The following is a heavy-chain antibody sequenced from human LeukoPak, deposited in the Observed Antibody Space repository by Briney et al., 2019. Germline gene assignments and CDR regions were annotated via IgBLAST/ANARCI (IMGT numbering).Heavy chain of an antibody. Sequence: GGSLRLSCAASGFTFSNAWMNWVRQAPGKGLEWVAVISYDGSNKYYADSVKGRFTISRDNSKNTLYLQMNSLRAEDTAVYYCAIQHYGSGSYPGDYWGQGTLVTVSS. CDR3: AIQHYGSGSYPGDY. CDR2: ISYDGSNK. CDR1: GFTFSNAW. D-gene: IGHD3-10*01. V-gene: IGHV3-30*03. J-gene: IGHJ4*02.